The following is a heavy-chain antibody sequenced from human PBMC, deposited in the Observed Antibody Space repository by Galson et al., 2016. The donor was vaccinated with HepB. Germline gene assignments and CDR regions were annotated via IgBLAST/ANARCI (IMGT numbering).Heavy chain of an antibody. D-gene: IGHD3-16*01. CDR2: ITGSGGTT. CDR3: GKHGGFGY. V-gene: IGHV3-23*01. Sequence: LRLSCAASGFSFSTSGMSWVRQTPGRGLEWVSGITGSGGTTHYADSVKGRFTISRDNSKNTLYLHMNSLRAGDTAVYYCGKHGGFGYWGQGALVTVSS. CDR1: GFSFSTSG. J-gene: IGHJ4*02.